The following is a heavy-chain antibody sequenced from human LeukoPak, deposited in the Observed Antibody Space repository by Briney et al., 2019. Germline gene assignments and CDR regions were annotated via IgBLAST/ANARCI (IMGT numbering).Heavy chain of an antibody. J-gene: IGHJ5*02. V-gene: IGHV4-59*10. Sequence: SETLSLTCAVYGGSFSGYYWSWIRQPAGKGLEWIGRIYTSGSTNYNPSLKSRVTMPVDTSKNQFSLKLSSVTAADTAVYYCARLFNWFDPWGQGTLVTVSS. CDR2: IYTSGST. D-gene: IGHD2-21*01. CDR3: ARLFNWFDP. CDR1: GGSFSGYY.